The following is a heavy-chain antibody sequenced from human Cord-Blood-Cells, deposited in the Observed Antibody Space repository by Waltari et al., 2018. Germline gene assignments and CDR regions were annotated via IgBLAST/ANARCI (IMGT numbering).Heavy chain of an antibody. Sequence: QVQLVQSGAEVKKPGASVKVSCKVSGYTLTELSMHWVRQALGKGLEWMGCCYPEDGETIYAQKFQGGVTRTEDTATDPAYMERSSLRSEDTAVYYCATENPRYSNSRWGQGTLVTVSS. CDR1: GYTLTELS. CDR2: CYPEDGET. J-gene: IGHJ4*02. CDR3: ATENPRYSNSR. D-gene: IGHD4-4*01. V-gene: IGHV1-24*01.